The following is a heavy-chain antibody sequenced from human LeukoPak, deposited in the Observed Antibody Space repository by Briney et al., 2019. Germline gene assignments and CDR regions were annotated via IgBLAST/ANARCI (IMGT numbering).Heavy chain of an antibody. CDR1: GYTLTELS. D-gene: IGHD2-21*02. CDR3: ARVEDCGGDCAAFDI. J-gene: IGHJ3*02. Sequence: ASVKVSCKVSGYTLTELSMHWVRQAPGKGLEWMGGFDPEDGETIYAQKFQGRVTMTEDTSTDTAYMELSSLRSEDTAVYYCARVEDCGGDCAAFDIWGQGTMVTVSS. V-gene: IGHV1-24*01. CDR2: FDPEDGET.